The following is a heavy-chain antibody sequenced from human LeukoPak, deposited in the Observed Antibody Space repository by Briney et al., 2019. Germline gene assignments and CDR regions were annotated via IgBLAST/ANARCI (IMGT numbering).Heavy chain of an antibody. CDR1: GFTFSSYA. V-gene: IGHV3-23*01. CDR3: AKIPIVLMVYAIGYFDY. D-gene: IGHD2-8*01. J-gene: IGHJ4*02. CDR2: ISGSGGST. Sequence: GGSLRLSCAASGFTFSSYAMSWARQAPGKGLKWVSAISGSGGSTYYADSVKGRFTISRDNSKNTLYLQMNSLRAEDTAVYYCAKIPIVLMVYAIGYFDYWGQGTLVTVSS.